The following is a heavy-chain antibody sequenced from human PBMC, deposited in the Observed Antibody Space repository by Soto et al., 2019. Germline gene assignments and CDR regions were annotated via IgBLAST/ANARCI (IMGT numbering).Heavy chain of an antibody. V-gene: IGHV3-30*18. Sequence: GVSLGLSCACSVFTFMSDVIHWFLQAPVNGVDWVASISYYLINKYYSDSVKGRFTISRDNSKNTLYLQMNSLRADDKAVYYCAKDQPKVVSNSSEIASWGQRHMVTVSS. CDR2: ISYYLINK. CDR1: VFTFMSDV. J-gene: IGHJ4*02. CDR3: AKDQPKVVSNSSEIAS. D-gene: IGHD6-13*01.